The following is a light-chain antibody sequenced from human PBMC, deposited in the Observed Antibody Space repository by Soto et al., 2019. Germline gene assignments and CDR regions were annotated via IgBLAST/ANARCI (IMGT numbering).Light chain of an antibody. Sequence: EIVLTQSPATLSLSPGERATLSCRASQTITTYLAWYQQKPGLPPRLLIYGASNRATGIPARFSGSGSGTDFTLTISNLEPEDFATYYCQQLDTYPLTFGGGTKVEIK. CDR1: QTITTY. J-gene: IGKJ4*01. V-gene: IGKV3-11*01. CDR2: GAS. CDR3: QQLDTYPLT.